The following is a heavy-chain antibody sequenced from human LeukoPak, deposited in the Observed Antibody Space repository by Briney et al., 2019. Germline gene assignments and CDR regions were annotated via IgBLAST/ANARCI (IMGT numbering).Heavy chain of an antibody. CDR2: IRYDGSNK. CDR1: GFTFSSYG. D-gene: IGHD3-3*01. Sequence: PGGSLRLSCAASGFTFSSYGMHWVRQAPGKGLEWVAFIRYDGSNKYYADSVKGRLTISRDNSKNTLYLQMNSLRAGDTAVYFCAKGSTYHEFWGSYYSDSWGQGTLVTVSS. J-gene: IGHJ5*01. V-gene: IGHV3-30*02. CDR3: AKGSTYHEFWGSYYSDS.